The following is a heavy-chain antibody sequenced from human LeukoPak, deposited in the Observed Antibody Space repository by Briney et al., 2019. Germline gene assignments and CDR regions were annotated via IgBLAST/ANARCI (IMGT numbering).Heavy chain of an antibody. Sequence: SETLSLTCAVYGGSFSGYYWSWIRQPPGKGLEWIGEINHSGSTNYNPSLKSRVTISVDTSKNQFSLKLSSVTAADTAVYYCARERRWTAGRAHFDYWGQGTLVTVSS. V-gene: IGHV4-34*01. J-gene: IGHJ4*02. CDR3: ARERRWTAGRAHFDY. CDR2: INHSGST. CDR1: GGSFSGYY. D-gene: IGHD4-23*01.